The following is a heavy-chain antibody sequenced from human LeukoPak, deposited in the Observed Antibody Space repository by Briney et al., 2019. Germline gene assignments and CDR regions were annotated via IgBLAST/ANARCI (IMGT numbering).Heavy chain of an antibody. V-gene: IGHV3-23*01. CDR3: AKGLDERIVGPTSVVDY. J-gene: IGHJ4*02. CDR2: ISGSGGST. CDR1: GFTFSSYS. D-gene: IGHD1-26*01. Sequence: PGGSLRLSCAASGFTFSSYSMNWVRQAPGKGLEWVSAISGSGGSTYYADSVKGRFTISRDNSKNTLYLQMSSLRAEDTAVFYCAKGLDERIVGPTSVVDYWGQGTLVTVSS.